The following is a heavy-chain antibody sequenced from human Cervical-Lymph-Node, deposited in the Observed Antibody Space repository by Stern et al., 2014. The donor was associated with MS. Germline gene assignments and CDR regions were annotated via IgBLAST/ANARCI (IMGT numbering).Heavy chain of an antibody. Sequence: EVQLVESGGGLVQPGGSLRLSCAASGFSFSSNGMHWVRQAPGKGLEGISYIRGRSSNKYYADSVKGRFTISRDNAKNSLYLQMNSLREEDWAVYYCARDQWNCSGGRWYHYFDYWGQGALVTVSS. CDR1: GFSFSSNG. V-gene: IGHV3-48*02. CDR2: IRGRSSNK. J-gene: IGHJ4*02. CDR3: ARDQWNCSGGRWYHYFDY. D-gene: IGHD2-15*01.